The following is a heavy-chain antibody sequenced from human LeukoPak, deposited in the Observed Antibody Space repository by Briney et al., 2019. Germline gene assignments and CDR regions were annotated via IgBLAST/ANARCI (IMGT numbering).Heavy chain of an antibody. CDR2: ISSSRSYI. J-gene: IGHJ4*02. Sequence: GGSLRLSCAASGFTFCSYSMSWVRQAPGKGLEWVSSISSSRSYIYYADSVKGRVTISRDNAKNSLYLQMNSLRAEDTAVYYCARDSSGYYDFDYWGQGTLVTVSS. CDR3: ARDSSGYYDFDY. CDR1: GFTFCSYS. D-gene: IGHD3-22*01. V-gene: IGHV3-21*01.